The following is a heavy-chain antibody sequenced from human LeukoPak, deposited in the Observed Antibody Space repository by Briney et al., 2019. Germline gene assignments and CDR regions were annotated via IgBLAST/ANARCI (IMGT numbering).Heavy chain of an antibody. D-gene: IGHD6-13*01. CDR2: VNIHGSGT. V-gene: IGHV3-74*01. CDR3: LAGYYYSQMDV. CDR1: GFTFSDYW. Sequence: GGSLRLSCAASGFTFSDYWMHCVRQPPGKGLVWVARVNIHGSGTDYAASVKGRFTITRANAKNTLNLQMTSLRAEDTAVYYALAGYYYSQMDVWGKGTAVTASS. J-gene: IGHJ6*03.